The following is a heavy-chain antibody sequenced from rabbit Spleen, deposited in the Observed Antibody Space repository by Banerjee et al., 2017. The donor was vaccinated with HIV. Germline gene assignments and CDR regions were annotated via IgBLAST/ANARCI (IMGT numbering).Heavy chain of an antibody. Sequence: QQQLEESGGGLFQPGGSLALTCTASGFSFSNKYVMCWVRQAPGKGLELIACIYSGDGSTDYASWATGRFTISRTSSITVTLQMTSLTAADTAAYFCARDTATSFSTYGMDLWGPGTLVTVS. J-gene: IGHJ6*01. CDR1: GFSFSNKYV. D-gene: IGHD1-1*01. CDR2: IYSGDGST. CDR3: ARDTATSFSTYGMDL. V-gene: IGHV1S45*01.